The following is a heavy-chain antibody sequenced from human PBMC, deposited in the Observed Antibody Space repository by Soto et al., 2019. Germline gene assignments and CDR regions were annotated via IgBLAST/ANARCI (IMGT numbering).Heavy chain of an antibody. CDR3: VRGGSTVTFYYFDY. V-gene: IGHV4-59*12. D-gene: IGHD4-17*01. J-gene: IGHJ4*02. Sequence: SETLSLTCTVSGGSISSYYWSWIRQPPGKGLEWIGYIYYSGSTNYNPSLKSRVTISVDTSKNQFSLKLSSVTAADTAVYYCVRGGSTVTFYYFDYWGQGTLVTVSS. CDR1: GGSISSYY. CDR2: IYYSGST.